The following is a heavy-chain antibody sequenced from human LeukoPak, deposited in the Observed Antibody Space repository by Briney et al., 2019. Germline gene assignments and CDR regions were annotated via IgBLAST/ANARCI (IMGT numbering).Heavy chain of an antibody. CDR1: GFTFGDYA. J-gene: IGHJ4*02. V-gene: IGHV3-49*04. CDR3: SGEYFDH. CDR2: IRSKAHGGTA. Sequence: GGSLRLSCTASGFTFGDYAMSWVRQAPGKGLEWVGFIRSKAHGGTAEYAASVKGRFIISRDDYKSIAYLQMNSLKTEDTAVYYCSGEYFDHWGQGTLVTVSS.